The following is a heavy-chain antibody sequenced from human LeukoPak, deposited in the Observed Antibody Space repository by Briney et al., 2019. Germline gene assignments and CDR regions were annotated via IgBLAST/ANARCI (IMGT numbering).Heavy chain of an antibody. V-gene: IGHV4-34*01. CDR1: GGSFSGYY. CDR3: ARHPNQPSNTRGTLFDP. Sequence: SETLSLTCAVYGGSFSGYYWSWIRQPPGKGLEWIGEINHSGSTNYNPSLKTRLTISVDTAKNQFSLNLTSVTAADTAVYYCARHPNQPSNTRGTLFDPWGQGTLVTVSS. J-gene: IGHJ5*02. D-gene: IGHD1-14*01. CDR2: INHSGST.